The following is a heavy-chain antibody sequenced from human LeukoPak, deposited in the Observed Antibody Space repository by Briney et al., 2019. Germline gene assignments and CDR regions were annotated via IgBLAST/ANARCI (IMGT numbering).Heavy chain of an antibody. D-gene: IGHD6-13*01. CDR3: AKDIAAAGTGLGDY. CDR2: ISGSGGST. CDR1: GFTFSSYA. Sequence: GGSLRLSCAASGFTFSSYAMSWVRQAPGKGLEWVAAISGSGGSTYYADSVKGRFTISRDNSKNTLYLQMNSLRAEDTAVYYCAKDIAAAGTGLGDYWGQGTLVTVSS. V-gene: IGHV3-23*01. J-gene: IGHJ4*02.